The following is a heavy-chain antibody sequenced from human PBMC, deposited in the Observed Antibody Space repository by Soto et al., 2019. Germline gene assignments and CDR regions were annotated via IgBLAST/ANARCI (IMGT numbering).Heavy chain of an antibody. CDR1: GFTFSNYA. J-gene: IGHJ4*02. V-gene: IGHV3-23*01. Sequence: EVPLLESGGGLVQPGGSLSLSCAASGFTFSNYAMSWIRQAPGKGLEWVSTISTSGGSTYSADSVKGRFTISRDNSKNTLYLQMNSLRAEDTAVYYCARDGLGAYTYGSYYFDYWGQGTLVTVSS. CDR3: ARDGLGAYTYGSYYFDY. D-gene: IGHD5-18*01. CDR2: ISTSGGST.